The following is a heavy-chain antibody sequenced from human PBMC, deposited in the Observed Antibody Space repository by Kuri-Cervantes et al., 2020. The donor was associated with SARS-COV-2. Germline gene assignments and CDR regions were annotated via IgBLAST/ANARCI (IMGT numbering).Heavy chain of an antibody. D-gene: IGHD3-22*01. CDR1: GGSISSYY. J-gene: IGHJ3*02. Sequence: SETLSLTCTVSGGSISSYYWSWIRQPAGKGLEWIGRIYTSGSTNYNPSLKSRVTISVDTSKNQFSLKLSSVTAADTAVYYCARDRIDSSGYLDAFDIWGQGTMVTVSS. V-gene: IGHV4-4*07. CDR3: ARDRIDSSGYLDAFDI. CDR2: IYTSGST.